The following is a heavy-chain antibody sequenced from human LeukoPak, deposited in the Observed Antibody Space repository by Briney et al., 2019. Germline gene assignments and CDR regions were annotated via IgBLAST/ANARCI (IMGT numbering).Heavy chain of an antibody. CDR1: GYIYTSYW. CDR2: IYPGDSDT. Sequence: GESLKISCNSSGYIYTSYWIGWVRQMPGKGLEWMGIIYPGDSDTRYSPSFQGQVTISADKSISTAYLQWSSLKASDTAMYYCAREAPYDYVWGSYRPSYYFDYWGQGTLVTVSS. V-gene: IGHV5-51*01. D-gene: IGHD3-16*02. J-gene: IGHJ4*02. CDR3: AREAPYDYVWGSYRPSYYFDY.